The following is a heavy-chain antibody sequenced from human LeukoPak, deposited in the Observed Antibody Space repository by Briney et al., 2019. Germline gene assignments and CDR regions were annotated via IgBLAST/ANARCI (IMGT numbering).Heavy chain of an antibody. J-gene: IGHJ5*02. Sequence: ASVKVSCKASGYTFTSYGISWVRQAPGQGLEWMGWISAYNGNTNYAQKLQGRVTMTTDTSTSTAYMELRSLGSDDTAVYYCARDVETGTLNWFDPWGQGTLVTVSS. D-gene: IGHD1-1*01. CDR2: ISAYNGNT. CDR3: ARDVETGTLNWFDP. V-gene: IGHV1-18*01. CDR1: GYTFTSYG.